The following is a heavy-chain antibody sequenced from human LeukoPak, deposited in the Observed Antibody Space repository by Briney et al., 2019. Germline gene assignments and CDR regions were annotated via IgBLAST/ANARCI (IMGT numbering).Heavy chain of an antibody. V-gene: IGHV4-39*01. CDR1: GGSISSSSYY. CDR2: IYYSGST. CDR3: ATCGTAAKSAFDAFDI. Sequence: SETLSLTCTVSGGSISSSSYYWGWIRQPPGKGLEWIGSIYYSGSTYYNPSLKSRVTISVDTSKNQFSLKLSSVTAADTAVYYCATCGTAAKSAFDAFDIWGQGTMVTVSS. D-gene: IGHD2-2*01. J-gene: IGHJ3*02.